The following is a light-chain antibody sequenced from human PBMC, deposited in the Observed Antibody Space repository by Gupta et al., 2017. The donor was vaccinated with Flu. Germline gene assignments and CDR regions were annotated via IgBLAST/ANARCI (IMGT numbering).Light chain of an antibody. Sequence: EIVLTQSPATLSVSPGERATLSCRASQSVSSYLAWYQQKPGQAPRLLIYDASNRATGIPARFSGSGSGTYFTLPISSLEPEDFAVYYCQQRSNWPPSSFGQGTKLEIK. CDR2: DAS. V-gene: IGKV3-11*01. J-gene: IGKJ2*03. CDR1: QSVSSY. CDR3: QQRSNWPPSS.